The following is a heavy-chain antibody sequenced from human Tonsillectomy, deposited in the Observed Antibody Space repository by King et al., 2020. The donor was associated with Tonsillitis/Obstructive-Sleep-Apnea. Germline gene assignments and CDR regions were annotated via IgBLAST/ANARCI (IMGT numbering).Heavy chain of an antibody. CDR3: AKGLEDSIVTDYYYYYMDV. CDR2: ISYDGSNK. D-gene: IGHD1-26*01. Sequence: VQLVESGGSVVQPGRSLRLSCAASGFTSSTYATHWVRQAPGKGLEWVAVISYDGSNKYYADSVKGRFTISRDNSKNTLYLQMNSLRAEDTAVYYCAKGLEDSIVTDYYYYYMDVWGKGTTVTVSS. V-gene: IGHV3-30*18. J-gene: IGHJ6*03. CDR1: GFTSSTYA.